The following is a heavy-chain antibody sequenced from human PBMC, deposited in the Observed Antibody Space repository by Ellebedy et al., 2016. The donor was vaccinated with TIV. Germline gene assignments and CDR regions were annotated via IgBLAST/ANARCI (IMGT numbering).Heavy chain of an antibody. CDR1: GFTFSSYA. V-gene: IGHV4-59*01. CDR3: ARVVWQQPVSYAFDI. J-gene: IGHJ3*02. Sequence: ESLKISCAASGFTFSSYAMSWIRQPPGKGLEWIGYISYSGSTNYDPSLKSRVTISVDTSKNQFSLRLNSVTAADTAVYYCARVVWQQPVSYAFDIWGQGTMVTVSS. D-gene: IGHD6-13*01. CDR2: ISYSGST.